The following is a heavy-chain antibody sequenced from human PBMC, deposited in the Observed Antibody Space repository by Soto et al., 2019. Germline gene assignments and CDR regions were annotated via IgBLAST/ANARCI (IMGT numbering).Heavy chain of an antibody. CDR3: ARERYPSRDGYNYGFDP. CDR1: GGTFSSYA. J-gene: IGHJ5*02. V-gene: IGHV1-69*06. D-gene: IGHD5-12*01. Sequence: SVKVSCKASGGTFSSYAISWVRQAPGQGLEWMGGIIPIFGTANYAQKFQGRVTITADKSTSTAYMELSSLRSEDTAVYYCARERYPSRDGYNYGFDPWGQGTLVTVSS. CDR2: IIPIFGTA.